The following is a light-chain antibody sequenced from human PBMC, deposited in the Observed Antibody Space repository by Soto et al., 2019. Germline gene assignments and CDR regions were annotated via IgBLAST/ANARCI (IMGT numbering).Light chain of an antibody. Sequence: DIQMTQSPSTLSASVGDRVTITCRASQSISSWLAWYQQKPGKAPKLLIYDASSLESGVPSRFSGSGSRTEFTLTISSLQPDDFATYYCQQYNSYSGTFGQGTKV. CDR3: QQYNSYSGT. V-gene: IGKV1-5*01. J-gene: IGKJ1*01. CDR1: QSISSW. CDR2: DAS.